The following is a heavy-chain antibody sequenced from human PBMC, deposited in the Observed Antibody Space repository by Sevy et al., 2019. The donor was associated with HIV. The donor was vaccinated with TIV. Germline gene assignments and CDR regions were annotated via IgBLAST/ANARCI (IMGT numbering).Heavy chain of an antibody. V-gene: IGHV3-33*01. CDR3: ARDLKGHSFSDY. J-gene: IGHJ4*02. CDR2: IWYDGSNK. Sequence: GGSLRLSCAASGFTFSSYGMHWVRQAPGKGLEWVAVIWYDGSNKYYADSVKGRFTISRDNSKNTLYLHMNSLRAEDTVVYYCARDLKGHSFSDYWGQGTLVTVSS. CDR1: GFTFSSYG. D-gene: IGHD5-18*01.